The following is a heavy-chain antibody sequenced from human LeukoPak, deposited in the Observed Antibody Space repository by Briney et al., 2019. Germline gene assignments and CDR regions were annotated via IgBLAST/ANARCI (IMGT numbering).Heavy chain of an antibody. CDR2: IYDRGGT. Sequence: PSETLSLTCTVSGGSISGHYWTWIRHPPGKGLEWIGYIYDRGGTNYNPSLESRVTMSVDTSKNLFSLNLSSVTAADTAVYYCARDSGSYPHWFAPWGQGTLVTVSS. J-gene: IGHJ5*02. CDR3: ARDSGSYPHWFAP. D-gene: IGHD1-26*01. CDR1: GGSISGHY. V-gene: IGHV4-59*11.